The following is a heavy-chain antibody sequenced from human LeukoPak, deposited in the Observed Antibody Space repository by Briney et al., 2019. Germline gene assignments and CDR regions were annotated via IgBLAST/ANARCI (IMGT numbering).Heavy chain of an antibody. CDR2: ISSSGSAI. CDR3: ARVWVLGGFDP. Sequence: QPGGSLRLSCAASGFTFSSYEMNWVRQAPGKGLEWVSYISSSGSAIHYADSVKGRFTISRDNAKNSLYLHMNSLRAEDTAVYYCARVWVLGGFDPWGQGTLVTVSS. CDR1: GFTFSSYE. V-gene: IGHV3-48*03. D-gene: IGHD1-26*01. J-gene: IGHJ5*02.